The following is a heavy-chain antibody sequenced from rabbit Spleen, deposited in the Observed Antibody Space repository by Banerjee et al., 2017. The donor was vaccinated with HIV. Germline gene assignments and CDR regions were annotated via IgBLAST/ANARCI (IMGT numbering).Heavy chain of an antibody. CDR1: GFTLSSYW. CDR2: IDTPTSRT. CDR3: ARDDGDYSGDIYGDF. D-gene: IGHD2-1*01. Sequence: QAQLVESGGGLVQPEGSLPLSCKASGFTLSSYWMCWVRQAPGKGLELIGFIDTPTSRTGYASWAKGRFTISKTSSPTVTMLMASLTAADSAAYCCARDDGDYSGDIYGDFWGPGTLVTVS. J-gene: IGHJ6*01. V-gene: IGHV1S45*01.